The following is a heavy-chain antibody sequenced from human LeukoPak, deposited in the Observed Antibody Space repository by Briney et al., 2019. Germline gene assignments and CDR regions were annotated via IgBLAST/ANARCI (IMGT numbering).Heavy chain of an antibody. CDR1: GYTFTGYY. V-gene: IGHV1-2*02. D-gene: IGHD5-18*01. CDR3: AREVDTAMVYAFDI. CDR2: INPNSGGT. J-gene: IGHJ3*02. Sequence: GASVKVSCKASGYTFTGYYMHWVRQAPGQGLEWMGWINPNSGGTNYAQKFQGRVTMTRDTSISTAYMERSRLRSDDTAVYYCAREVDTAMVYAFDIWGQGTMVTVSP.